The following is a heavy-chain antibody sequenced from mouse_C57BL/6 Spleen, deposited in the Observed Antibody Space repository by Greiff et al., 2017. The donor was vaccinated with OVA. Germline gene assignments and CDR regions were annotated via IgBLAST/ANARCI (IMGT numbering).Heavy chain of an antibody. Sequence: QVQLQQPGAELVRPGSSVKLSCKASGYTFTSYWMHWVKQRPIQGLEWIGNIDPSDSETHYNQKFKDKATLTVDKSSSTAYMQLSSLTSEDSAVYYCERGYYGSSHPFAYWGQGTLVTVSA. J-gene: IGHJ3*01. CDR1: GYTFTSYW. V-gene: IGHV1-52*01. CDR2: IDPSDSET. CDR3: ERGYYGSSHPFAY. D-gene: IGHD1-1*01.